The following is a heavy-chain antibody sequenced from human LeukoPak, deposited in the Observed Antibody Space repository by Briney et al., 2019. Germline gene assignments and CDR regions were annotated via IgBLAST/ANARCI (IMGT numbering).Heavy chain of an antibody. D-gene: IGHD2-2*01. CDR2: INPNSGGT. Sequence: GASVKVSCKASGGTFSSYAISWVRQAPGQGLEWMGWINPNSGGTNYAQKFQGRVTMTRDTSISTAYMELSRLRSDDTAVYYCAREGLGPAAAIGRPNNWFDPWGQGTLVTVSS. CDR1: GGTFSSYA. CDR3: AREGLGPAAAIGRPNNWFDP. V-gene: IGHV1-2*02. J-gene: IGHJ5*02.